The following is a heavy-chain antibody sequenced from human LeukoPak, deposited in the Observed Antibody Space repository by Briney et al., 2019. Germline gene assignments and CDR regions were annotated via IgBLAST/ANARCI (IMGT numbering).Heavy chain of an antibody. V-gene: IGHV4-39*07. D-gene: IGHD6-6*01. CDR1: GGSISSDTYH. CDR3: ARHGGSIAARSYYWYFDL. J-gene: IGHJ2*01. CDR2: IYYSGDT. Sequence: SETLSLTCTVSGGSISSDTYHWGWIRQPPGKGLEWIGSIYYSGDTNYNPSLKSRVTMSVVTSKNQFSLKLRSVTAADTAVYYCARHGGSIAARSYYWYFDLWGRGTLVTVSS.